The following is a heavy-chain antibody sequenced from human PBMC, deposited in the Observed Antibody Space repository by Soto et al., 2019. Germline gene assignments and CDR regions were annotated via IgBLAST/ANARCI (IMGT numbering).Heavy chain of an antibody. CDR1: GDSVSIYSGA. CDR2: TYYRSKWYY. CDR3: ANDPGYRLDY. Sequence: SQTLSLTCVISGDSVSIYSGAWNWIRQSPSRGLEWLGRTYYRSKWYYDYVESVKSRIIISVDTSKNQSSLQLNSVTPEDAAVYYCANDPGYRLDYWGQGIQVTVSS. J-gene: IGHJ4*02. V-gene: IGHV6-1*01. D-gene: IGHD5-12*01.